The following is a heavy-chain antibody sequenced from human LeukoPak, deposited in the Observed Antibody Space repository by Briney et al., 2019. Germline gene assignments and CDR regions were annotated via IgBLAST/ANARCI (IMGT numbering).Heavy chain of an antibody. CDR2: IIPIFGTA. CDR1: GCTFSSYA. V-gene: IGHV1-69*05. D-gene: IGHD3-10*01. J-gene: IGHJ3*02. Sequence: GSSVKVSCKASGCTFSSYAISWVRQAPGQGLEWMGGIIPIFGTANYAQKFQGRVTMTRDMSTSTVYMELSSLRSEDTAVYYCARDLWFGELWAYDAFDIWGQGTMVTVSS. CDR3: ARDLWFGELWAYDAFDI.